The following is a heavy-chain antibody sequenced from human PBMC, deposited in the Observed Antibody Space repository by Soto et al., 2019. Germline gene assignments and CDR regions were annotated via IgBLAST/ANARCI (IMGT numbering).Heavy chain of an antibody. CDR3: ARDLGIVGATIGAFDI. V-gene: IGHV3-33*01. Sequence: GGSLRLSCAASGFTFSSYGMHWVRQAPGKGLEWVAVIWYDGSNKYYADSVKGRFTISRDNSKNTLYLQMNSLRAEDTAVYYCARDLGIVGATIGAFDIWGQGTMVTVSS. CDR1: GFTFSSYG. CDR2: IWYDGSNK. J-gene: IGHJ3*02. D-gene: IGHD1-26*01.